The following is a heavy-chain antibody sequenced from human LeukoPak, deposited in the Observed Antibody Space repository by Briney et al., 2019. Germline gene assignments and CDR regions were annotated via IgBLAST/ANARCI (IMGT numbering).Heavy chain of an antibody. V-gene: IGHV3-74*01. J-gene: IGHJ4*02. D-gene: IGHD1-26*01. CDR3: ARGRGGSYHY. CDR2: INTDGSTS. Sequence: GGSLRLSCAASGFTFSNDRMHWVRQAPGKGVGWVSRINTDGSTSTYADSAKGRFTISRDNAKNTLYLQMNSLRVEDTAVYYCARGRGGSYHYWGQGTLVTVSS. CDR1: GFTFSNDR.